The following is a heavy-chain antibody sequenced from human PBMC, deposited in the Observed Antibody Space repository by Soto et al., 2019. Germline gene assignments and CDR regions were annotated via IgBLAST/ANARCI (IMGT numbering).Heavy chain of an antibody. D-gene: IGHD6-13*01. V-gene: IGHV3-21*01. CDR2: ISSSSYI. CDR1: GFTFSSYS. J-gene: IGHJ4*02. CDR3: ARDSSSWPYYFDY. Sequence: GSLRLSCAASGFTFSSYSMNWVRQAPGKGLEWVSSISSSSYIYYADSVKGRFTISRDNAKNSLYLQMNSLRAEDTAVYYCARDSSSWPYYFDYWGQGTLVTVSS.